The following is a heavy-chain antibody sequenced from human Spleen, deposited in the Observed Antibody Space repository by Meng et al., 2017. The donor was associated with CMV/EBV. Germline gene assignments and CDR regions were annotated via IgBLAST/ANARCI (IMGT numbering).Heavy chain of an antibody. D-gene: IGHD3-3*01. CDR2: IIPLFGTA. Sequence: TFGRYALSWLRQAPGPGLAWFVAIIPLFGTANYAQKFQGRVPLTSHESTSTAYMELSSLRSEDTAVYYCASGVVITPFWDYYGMDVWGQGTMVTVSS. CDR3: ASGVVITPFWDYYGMDV. CDR1: TFGRYA. V-gene: IGHV1-69*01. J-gene: IGHJ6*02.